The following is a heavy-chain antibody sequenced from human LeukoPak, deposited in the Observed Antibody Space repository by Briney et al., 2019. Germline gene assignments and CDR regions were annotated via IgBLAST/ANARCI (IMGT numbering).Heavy chain of an antibody. D-gene: IGHD3-10*01. CDR2: MKHDGSEE. Sequence: GGSLRLSCAASGFIFEPYWMNWVRQVPGEGLEWVANMKHDGSEEYYVESVKGRFIISRDNANKLLYLQMNSLRAEDTAIYYCARKAAGWGVLDHWGQGLLVTVSS. CDR3: ARKAAGWGVLDH. V-gene: IGHV3-7*03. J-gene: IGHJ4*02. CDR1: GFIFEPYW.